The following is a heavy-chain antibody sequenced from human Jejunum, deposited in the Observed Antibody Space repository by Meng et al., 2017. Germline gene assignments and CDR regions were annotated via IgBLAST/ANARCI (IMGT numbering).Heavy chain of an antibody. D-gene: IGHD3-22*01. J-gene: IGHJ5*02. V-gene: IGHV3-33*01. Sequence: QVQLVESGGGVVQPGTSLRLSCATSGFTFSHHGMHWVRQAPGKGLEWVAVVWADGVRKHYADSVKGRFTISRDNSKNTLFLQMNGLRPDDTAMYYCARSGGFSSEYPWGQGTLVTSPQ. CDR2: VWADGVRK. CDR3: ARSGGFSSEYP. CDR1: GFTFSHHG.